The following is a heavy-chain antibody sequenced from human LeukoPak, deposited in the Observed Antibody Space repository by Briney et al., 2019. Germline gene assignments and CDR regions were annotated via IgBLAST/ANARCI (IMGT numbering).Heavy chain of an antibody. Sequence: GGSLRLSCAASGFTFSSYGMHWVRQAPGKGLEWVAVIWYDGSNKYYAGSVKGRFTISRDNSKNTLYLQMNSLRAEDTAVYYCAKEVDTAMVPWGQGTLVTGSS. CDR1: GFTFSSYG. D-gene: IGHD5-18*01. J-gene: IGHJ5*02. CDR2: IWYDGSNK. V-gene: IGHV3-33*06. CDR3: AKEVDTAMVP.